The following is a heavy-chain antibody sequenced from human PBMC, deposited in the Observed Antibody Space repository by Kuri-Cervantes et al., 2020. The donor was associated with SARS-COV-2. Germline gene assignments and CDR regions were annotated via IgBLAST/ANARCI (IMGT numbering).Heavy chain of an antibody. Sequence: SETLSLTCTVSGGSISSYYWSWIRQPPGKGLEWIGYIYYSGSTNYNPSLKSRVTISVDTSKNQFSLKPSSVTAADTAVYYCARGHLGIDYWGQGTLVTVYS. D-gene: IGHD1-26*01. J-gene: IGHJ4*02. CDR3: ARGHLGIDY. CDR1: GGSISSYY. V-gene: IGHV4-59*01. CDR2: IYYSGST.